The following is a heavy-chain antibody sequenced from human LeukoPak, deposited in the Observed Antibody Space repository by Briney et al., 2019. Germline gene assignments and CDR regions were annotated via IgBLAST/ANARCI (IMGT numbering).Heavy chain of an antibody. J-gene: IGHJ4*02. V-gene: IGHV3-23*01. Sequence: PGGSLRLSCAASGFTFSSYAMNWVRQAPGKGLEWVSTISNGGGSTYSADSVKGRFTISRDNSRNTLYLQMNSLRAEDTAIYYCAKDDNAYYSTFFDYWGQGTLVTVSS. CDR3: AKDDNAYYSTFFDY. D-gene: IGHD3-16*01. CDR1: GFTFSSYA. CDR2: ISNGGGST.